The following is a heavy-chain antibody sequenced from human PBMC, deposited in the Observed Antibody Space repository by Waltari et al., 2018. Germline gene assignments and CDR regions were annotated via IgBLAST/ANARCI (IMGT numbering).Heavy chain of an antibody. D-gene: IGHD6-19*01. Sequence: QPQLQESGPGLVKPSETLSLTCTVSGGSISSSSYYWGWIRQPPGKGLEWIGSIYYSGSTYYNPSLKSRVTISVDTSKNQFSLKLSSVTAADTAVYYCARLAGYSSYFLAFDIWGQGTMVTVSS. CDR1: GGSISSSSYY. V-gene: IGHV4-39*01. J-gene: IGHJ3*02. CDR3: ARLAGYSSYFLAFDI. CDR2: IYYSGST.